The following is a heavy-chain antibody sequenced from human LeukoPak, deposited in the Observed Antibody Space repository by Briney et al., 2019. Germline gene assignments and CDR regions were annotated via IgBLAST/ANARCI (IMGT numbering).Heavy chain of an antibody. Sequence: GGSLRLSCAASGFTFSSYSMNWVRQAPGKGLEWVSVIYSGGSTYYADSVKGRFTISRDNSKNTLYLQMNSLRAEDTAVYYCARVRLTGYSMAFDYWGQGTLVTVSS. D-gene: IGHD3-9*01. CDR3: ARVRLTGYSMAFDY. V-gene: IGHV3-66*01. CDR1: GFTFSSYS. J-gene: IGHJ4*02. CDR2: IYSGGST.